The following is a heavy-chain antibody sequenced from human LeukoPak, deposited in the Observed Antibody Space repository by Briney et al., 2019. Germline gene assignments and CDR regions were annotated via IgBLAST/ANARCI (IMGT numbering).Heavy chain of an antibody. CDR2: IYYSGST. CDR3: ASGIYYGGHYWYYGMDV. J-gene: IGHJ6*02. Sequence: YWIGWVRQSPGKGLEWIGYIYYSGSTYYNPSLKSRVTISVDTSKNQFSLKLSSVTAADTAVYYCASGIYYGGHYWYYGMDVWGQATTVTVSS. V-gene: IGHV4-30-4*08. CDR1: Y. D-gene: IGHD3-10*01.